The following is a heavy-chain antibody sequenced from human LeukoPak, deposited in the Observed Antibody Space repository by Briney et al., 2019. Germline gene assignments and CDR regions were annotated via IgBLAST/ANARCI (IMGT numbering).Heavy chain of an antibody. CDR2: IYYSGST. CDR3: AGTDYGDYWPDY. J-gene: IGHJ4*02. Sequence: SEILSLTCTVSGGSISSYYWSWIRQPPGKGMEWIGYIYYSGSTNYNPSLKSRVTISVDTSKNQFSLKLSSVTAADTAVYYCAGTDYGDYWPDYWGQGTLVTVSS. D-gene: IGHD4-17*01. CDR1: GGSISSYY. V-gene: IGHV4-59*08.